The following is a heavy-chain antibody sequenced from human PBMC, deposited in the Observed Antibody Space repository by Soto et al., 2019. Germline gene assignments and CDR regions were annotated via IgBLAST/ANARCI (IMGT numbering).Heavy chain of an antibody. V-gene: IGHV4-39*01. CDR2: IYYSGST. J-gene: IGHJ5*02. CDR1: GVSISSSSYY. Sequence: PSETLSLXCTVSGVSISSSSYYWGWIRQPPGKGLEWIGSIYYSGSTYYNPSLKSRVTISVDTSNNQFSLKLSSVPAADTAVYYCARQVDPEVATITEWFDPWGQGTLVTVSS. D-gene: IGHD5-12*01. CDR3: ARQVDPEVATITEWFDP.